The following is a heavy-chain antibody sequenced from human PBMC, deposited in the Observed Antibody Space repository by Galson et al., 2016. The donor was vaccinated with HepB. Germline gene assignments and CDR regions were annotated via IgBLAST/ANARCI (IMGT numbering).Heavy chain of an antibody. CDR3: ARVGYCISPNCYGLDF. D-gene: IGHD2-2*01. V-gene: IGHV3-72*01. J-gene: IGHJ4*02. CDR1: GFTFSDAY. Sequence: SLRLSCAASGFTFSDAYMDWVRQAPGKGLEWVGRARNKAHSYTTEYAASVKGRFTISRDDSKNSLYLQMNSLKTEDTAVYYCARVGYCISPNCYGLDFWGQGTLVTVSS. CDR2: ARNKAHSYTT.